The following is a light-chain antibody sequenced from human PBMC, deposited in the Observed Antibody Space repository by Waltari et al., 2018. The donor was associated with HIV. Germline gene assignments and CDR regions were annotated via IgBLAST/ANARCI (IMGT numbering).Light chain of an antibody. CDR1: SRDIGAYNY. V-gene: IGLV2-11*01. CDR3: CAYAGPTGLSEV. Sequence: QSVLTQPPSVSAAPGQKVTISCTGTSRDIGAYNYVSWYQQHPGKAPKLIFYEVRTRPSGVPDRFSVSKSGNTASLTISGLQSEDEADYHCCAYAGPTGLSEVFGGGTKLTVL. J-gene: IGLJ2*01. CDR2: EVR.